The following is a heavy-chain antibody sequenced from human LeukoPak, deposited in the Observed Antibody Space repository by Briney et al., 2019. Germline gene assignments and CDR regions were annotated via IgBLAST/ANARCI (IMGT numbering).Heavy chain of an antibody. CDR1: GFTFSSYG. D-gene: IGHD3-16*01. V-gene: IGHV3-30*02. CDR2: IRNDGSII. J-gene: IGHJ4*02. Sequence: GGSLRLSCAASGFTFSSYGMHWFRQAPGKGLEWVTFIRNDGSIIYNADSVKGRFTISRDNSKNTLYLQMNSLRGDDTAVYYCVKDTPLCYFANWGQGALVTVSS. CDR3: VKDTPLCYFAN.